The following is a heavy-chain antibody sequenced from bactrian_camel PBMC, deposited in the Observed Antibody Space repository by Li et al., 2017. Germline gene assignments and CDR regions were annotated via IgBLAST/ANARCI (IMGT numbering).Heavy chain of an antibody. J-gene: IGHJ3*01. Sequence: VQLVESGGGSVQAGGSLRLSCAASGYTSDRSTCMAWFRQVPGKEREGVARIDSDGSTTYADSVKGRFTISKDNAKNTLYLQMNALKPEDTAMYYCAAGDLLCKGVHELAQWGQGT. V-gene: IGHV3S53*01. CDR1: GYTSDRSTC. CDR3: AAGDLLCKGVHELAQ. D-gene: IGHD2*01. CDR2: IDSDGST.